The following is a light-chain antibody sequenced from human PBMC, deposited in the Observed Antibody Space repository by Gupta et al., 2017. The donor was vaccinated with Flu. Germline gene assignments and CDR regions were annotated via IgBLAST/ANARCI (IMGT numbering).Light chain of an antibody. CDR2: WAS. CDR3: QQVATTPLA. V-gene: IGKV4-1*01. Sequence: DIVMTQSPDSLAVSLGERATINCKSSQSLLYSSNNKNYLAWYQQKPGQPPKLLIHWASTRQSGVPDRFSGSGSGTDFTLTISILHAEDVAVYYCQQVATTPLAFGPGTKVDIK. J-gene: IGKJ3*01. CDR1: QSLLYSSNNKNY.